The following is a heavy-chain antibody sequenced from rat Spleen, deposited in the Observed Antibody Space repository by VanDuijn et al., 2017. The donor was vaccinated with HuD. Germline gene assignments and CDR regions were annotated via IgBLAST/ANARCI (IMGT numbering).Heavy chain of an antibody. CDR3: ARHYGGYSEYVMDA. CDR1: GFSFSNYD. D-gene: IGHD1-11*01. V-gene: IGHV5-25*01. CDR2: ISTSGGRT. Sequence: EVQLVESGGGLVQPGRSLKLSCAASGFSFSNYDMAWVRQAPTKGLEWVASISTSGGRTYYRDSVKGRFTVSRDNAKSTLYLHMDSLRSEDTATYYCARHYGGYSEYVMDAWGQGASVTVSS. J-gene: IGHJ4*01.